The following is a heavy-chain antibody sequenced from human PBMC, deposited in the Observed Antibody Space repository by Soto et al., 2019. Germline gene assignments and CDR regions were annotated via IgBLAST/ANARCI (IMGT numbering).Heavy chain of an antibody. CDR2: ISAYNGNT. J-gene: IGHJ6*03. V-gene: IGHV1-18*01. Sequence: VASVKVSCKASGYTFTSYGISWVRQAPGQGLEWMGWISAYNGNTNYAQKLQGRVTMTTDTSTSTAYMELRSLRSDDTAVYYCARDGAYDILTGYLHYYYYYMDVWGKGTTVTVSS. CDR3: ARDGAYDILTGYLHYYYYYMDV. CDR1: GYTFTSYG. D-gene: IGHD3-9*01.